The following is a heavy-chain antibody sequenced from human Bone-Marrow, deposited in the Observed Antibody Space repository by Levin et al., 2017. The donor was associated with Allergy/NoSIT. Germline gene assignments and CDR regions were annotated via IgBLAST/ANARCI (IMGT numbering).Heavy chain of an antibody. CDR1: GFTLSSYW. CDR3: ARGLGYCSGGTCYSVLGDY. D-gene: IGHD2-15*01. J-gene: IGHJ4*02. Sequence: PGESLKISCAASGFTLSSYWMHWVRQAPGKGLVWVSRINSDGSSTRYVDSVKGRFTISRDNAKNTLYLQMNSLRAEDTAVYYCARGLGYCSGGTCYSVLGDYWGQGTLVTVSS. V-gene: IGHV3-74*01. CDR2: INSDGSST.